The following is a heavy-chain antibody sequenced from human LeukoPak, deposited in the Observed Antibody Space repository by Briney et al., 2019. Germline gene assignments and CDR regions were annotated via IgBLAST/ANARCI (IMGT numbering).Heavy chain of an antibody. CDR2: INHSGST. V-gene: IGHV4-34*01. D-gene: IGHD3-22*01. Sequence: PSETLSLTCAVYGGSFSGYYWSWIRQPPGKGLEWIGEINHSGSTNHNPSLKSRVTISVDTSKNQFSLKLSSVTAADTAVYYCARGRGTMIVVVISNWFDPWGQGTLVTVSS. CDR3: ARGRGTMIVVVISNWFDP. CDR1: GGSFSGYY. J-gene: IGHJ5*02.